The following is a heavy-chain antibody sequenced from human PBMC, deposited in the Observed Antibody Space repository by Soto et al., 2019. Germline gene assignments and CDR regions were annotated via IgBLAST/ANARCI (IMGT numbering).Heavy chain of an antibody. CDR3: ANSARATYYYYYGMDV. Sequence: PGGSLRLSCAASGFTFSSYGMHWVRQAPGKGLEWVAVISYDGSNKYYADSVKGRFTISRDNSKNTLYLQMNSLRAEDTAVYYCANSARATYYYYYGMDVWGQGTTVTVSS. CDR1: GFTFSSYG. CDR2: ISYDGSNK. D-gene: IGHD3-10*01. V-gene: IGHV3-30*18. J-gene: IGHJ6*02.